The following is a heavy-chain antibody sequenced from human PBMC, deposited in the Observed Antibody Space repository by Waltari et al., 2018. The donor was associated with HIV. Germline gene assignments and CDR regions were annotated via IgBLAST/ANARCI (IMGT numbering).Heavy chain of an antibody. CDR2: IYPSGST. V-gene: IGHV4-61*02. J-gene: IGHJ6*02. CDR3: ARVFCSGGSCYGDGRYGMDV. Sequence: QVQLQESGPGLVKPLQTLSLTCTVSGGSISSGSYYWNWIRQPAGKGLEWIGRIYPSGSTNYNPSRKSRLTISVDTSKNQFSLKLSSVTAADTAVYYCARVFCSGGSCYGDGRYGMDVWGQGTTVTVSS. CDR1: GGSISSGSYY. D-gene: IGHD2-15*01.